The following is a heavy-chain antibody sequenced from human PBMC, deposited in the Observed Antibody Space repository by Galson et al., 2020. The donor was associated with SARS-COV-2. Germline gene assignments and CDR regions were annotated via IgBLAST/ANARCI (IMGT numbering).Heavy chain of an antibody. CDR3: ARDRSSWYLDY. D-gene: IGHD6-13*01. CDR2: ISYEGSNK. Sequence: RGSLRLSCAAFGITLSSYAMHWVRKAPGKGLEWVAVISYEGSNKYYADSVKGRFTISRDNSEHTLYLQMNSLRAEDTAVYYCARDRSSWYLDYGGQGTLVTVSS. V-gene: IGHV3-30*01. CDR1: GITLSSYA. J-gene: IGHJ4*02.